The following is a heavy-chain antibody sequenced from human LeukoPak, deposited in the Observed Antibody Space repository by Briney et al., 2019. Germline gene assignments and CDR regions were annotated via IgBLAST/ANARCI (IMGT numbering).Heavy chain of an antibody. Sequence: PSETLSLTCAVSGGSISSSNWWSWVRQPPGKGLEWIGEIYHSGSTNYNPSLKSRVTISVDKSKNQFSLKLSSVTAADTAVYYCARDLLEEVRGVISDYWGQGTLVTVSS. CDR2: IYHSGST. CDR1: GGSISSSNW. V-gene: IGHV4-4*02. CDR3: ARDLLEEVRGVISDY. D-gene: IGHD3-10*01. J-gene: IGHJ4*02.